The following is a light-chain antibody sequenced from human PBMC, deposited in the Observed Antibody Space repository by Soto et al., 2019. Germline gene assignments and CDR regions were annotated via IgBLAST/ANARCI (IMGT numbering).Light chain of an antibody. CDR2: KAS. J-gene: IGKJ1*01. V-gene: IGKV1-5*03. CDR1: HAISSW. Sequence: IQITLSPPSLSASGGDRVTITCRASHAISSWVAWYQQKPGKAPKLLIYKASTLKSGVPSRFSGSGAGTEFTLTISSLQPDDFATYYCQHYNSYSEAFGQGTKVDIK. CDR3: QHYNSYSEA.